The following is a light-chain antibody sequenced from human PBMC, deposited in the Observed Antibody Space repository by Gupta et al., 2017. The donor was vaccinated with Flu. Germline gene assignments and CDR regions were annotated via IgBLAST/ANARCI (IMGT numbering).Light chain of an antibody. CDR1: SSDVGGYNY. CDR2: EVS. V-gene: IGLV2-14*01. Sequence: QPALTQPASVSGSPGQSITISCTGTSSDVGGYNYVSWYQQYPGKAPKLMIYEVSNRPSGVSNRFSGSKSANTASLTISGLQAEDEANYYCSSYTSSSTWVFGGGTKLTVL. J-gene: IGLJ3*02. CDR3: SSYTSSSTWV.